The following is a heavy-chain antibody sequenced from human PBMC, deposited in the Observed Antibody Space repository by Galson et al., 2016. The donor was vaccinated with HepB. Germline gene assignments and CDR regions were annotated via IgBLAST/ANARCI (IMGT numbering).Heavy chain of an antibody. V-gene: IGHV3-72*01. Sequence: LRLSCAASGFAFSDHHIDWVRQAPRKGLEWVGRTKDRPNSYTAEYAASVKRRFTSSRDDPKHSVYLQMNSLKIEDTAVYYCAREGSVSGPDFDNWGQGTLVTVAS. D-gene: IGHD6-19*01. CDR3: AREGSVSGPDFDN. CDR1: GFAFSDHH. J-gene: IGHJ4*02. CDR2: TKDRPNSYTA.